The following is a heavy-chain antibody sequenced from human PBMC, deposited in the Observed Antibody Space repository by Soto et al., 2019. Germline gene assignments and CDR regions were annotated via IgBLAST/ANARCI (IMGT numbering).Heavy chain of an antibody. CDR2: VYSGGSA. V-gene: IGHV4-59*01. Sequence: QVQLQESGPVLVKPSETLSLTCNVFPGSINAYYWSWIRQTPGMRLEWIGFVYSGGSAMYNPSFTSRVIISLESSKNQFSLTLTSLSAADSAVYYCASTSRAAPGTGLDPWGQGALVTVSS. CDR3: ASTSRAAPGTGLDP. CDR1: PGSINAYY. J-gene: IGHJ5*02. D-gene: IGHD2-15*01.